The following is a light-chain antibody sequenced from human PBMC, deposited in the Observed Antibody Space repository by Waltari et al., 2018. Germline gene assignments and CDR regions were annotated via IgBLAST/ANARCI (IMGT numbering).Light chain of an antibody. CDR1: QSVSISY. Sequence: EIVLTQSPGTFSLSPGEGAALSCRTSQSVSISYLAWYQQKHGQAPRLLLYGTSSRATGVTDRFSGSGSGTDFTLSISRLEPEDFAVYYCQHFGSSPQTFGQGTKVEIK. J-gene: IGKJ1*01. CDR2: GTS. V-gene: IGKV3-20*01. CDR3: QHFGSSPQT.